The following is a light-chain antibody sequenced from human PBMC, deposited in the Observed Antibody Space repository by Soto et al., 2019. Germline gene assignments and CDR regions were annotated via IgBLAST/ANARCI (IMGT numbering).Light chain of an antibody. V-gene: IGKV1-39*01. CDR2: AAS. CDR3: QQSYSTPRT. Sequence: DLQMTQSPSSLSASVGDRVTITCRASQSISSYLNWYQQKPGKAPKLLIYAASSLQSGVPSRFSGSGSGTDFTHTISSLQPEDFATYYCQQSYSTPRTFGGGTKVEIK. J-gene: IGKJ4*01. CDR1: QSISSY.